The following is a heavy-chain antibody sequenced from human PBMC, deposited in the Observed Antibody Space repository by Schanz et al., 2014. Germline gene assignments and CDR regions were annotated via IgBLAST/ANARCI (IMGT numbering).Heavy chain of an antibody. CDR1: GFSFTTYA. V-gene: IGHV3-33*08. J-gene: IGHJ3*01. CDR3: AGELPGVVAFDF. CDR2: ISYDGNFK. D-gene: IGHD2-15*01. Sequence: VQLVESGGGLVQPGGSLRLSCASSGFSFTTYAMTWVRQAPGKGLEWVAVISYDGNFKNYADSVRGRITMSRDNSKNTKYLQINNLRADDTAFYCCAGELPGVVAFDFWGQGTMVTVSS.